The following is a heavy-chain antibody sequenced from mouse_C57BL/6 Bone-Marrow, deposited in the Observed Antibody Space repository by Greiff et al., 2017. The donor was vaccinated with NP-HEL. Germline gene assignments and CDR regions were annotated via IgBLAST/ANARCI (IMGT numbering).Heavy chain of an antibody. J-gene: IGHJ3*01. CDR2: ISDGGSYT. V-gene: IGHV5-4*01. CDR1: GGNGRRDG. Sequence: EVHLVESGGGLVKPGGSLKLSCAAAGGNGRRDGRSWGSKTQEKRLEWVATISDGGSYTYYPDNVKGRFTISRDNAKNNLYLQMSHLKSEDTAMYYCARVGTWGYRYSFAYWGQGTLVTVSA. CDR3: ARVGTWGYRYSFAY. D-gene: IGHD3-1*01.